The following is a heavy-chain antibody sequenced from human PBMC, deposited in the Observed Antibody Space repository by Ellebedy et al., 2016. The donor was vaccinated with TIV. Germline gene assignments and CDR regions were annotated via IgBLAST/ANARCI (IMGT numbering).Heavy chain of an antibody. CDR2: IYQDGSAQ. V-gene: IGHV3-7*01. Sequence: GGSLRLSCAASGFSFRSYWMSWVRQAPGKGLEWVANIYQDGSAQYYVDSVKGRFTISRDNAKNSLFLQMNSLRVEDTAVYYCARRESYGDYAVQVNSWFDRWGRGTLVSVSS. CDR1: GFSFRSYW. J-gene: IGHJ5*02. D-gene: IGHD4-17*01. CDR3: ARRESYGDYAVQVNSWFDR.